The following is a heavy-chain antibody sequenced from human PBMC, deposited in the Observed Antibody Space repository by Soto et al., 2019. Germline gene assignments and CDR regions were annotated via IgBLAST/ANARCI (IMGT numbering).Heavy chain of an antibody. V-gene: IGHV1-69*06. J-gene: IGHJ6*02. D-gene: IGHD5-18*01. CDR1: GGTFSSYA. CDR2: IIPIFGTA. Sequence: QVQLVQSGAEVKKPGSSVKVSCKASGGTFSSYAISWVRQAPGQGLEWMGGIIPIFGTANYAQKFQGRVTITADKSTSTAYMELSSLRSEDTAVYYCAAADTAMVMVWYFYYGMDVWGQGTTVTVSS. CDR3: AAADTAMVMVWYFYYGMDV.